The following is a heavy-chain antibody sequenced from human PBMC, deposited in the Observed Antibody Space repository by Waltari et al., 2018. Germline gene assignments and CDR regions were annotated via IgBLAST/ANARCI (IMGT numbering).Heavy chain of an antibody. D-gene: IGHD3-16*01. CDR2: FYYSGST. CDR1: GGSISSSSYY. Sequence: ETLSLTCTVSGGSISSSSYYWGWIRQPPGKGLEWIGTFYYSGSTYYNPSLKSRVTISIDTSKNQFSLKLSSVSAADTAVYYCASYLMITFGGGGMDVWGQGTTVTVSS. CDR3: ASYLMITFGGGGMDV. V-gene: IGHV4-39*07. J-gene: IGHJ6*02.